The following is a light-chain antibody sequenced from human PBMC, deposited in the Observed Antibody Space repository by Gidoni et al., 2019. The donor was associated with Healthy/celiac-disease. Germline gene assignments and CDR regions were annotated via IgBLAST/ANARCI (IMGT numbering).Light chain of an antibody. J-gene: IGKJ1*01. Sequence: EIVLTQSPATLSLTPGERATLSCMASQSVSSYLAWYQQKPGQAPRLLIYDASNRATGIPARFSGSGSGTDFTLTISSLEPEDFAVYYCQQRSNWPRTFXHXTKVEIQ. CDR1: QSVSSY. CDR2: DAS. V-gene: IGKV3-11*01. CDR3: QQRSNWPRT.